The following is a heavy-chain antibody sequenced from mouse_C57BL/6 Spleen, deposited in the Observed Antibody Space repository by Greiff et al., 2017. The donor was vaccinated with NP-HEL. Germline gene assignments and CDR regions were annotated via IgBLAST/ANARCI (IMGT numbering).Heavy chain of an antibody. V-gene: IGHV14-1*01. CDR1: GFNIKDYY. Sequence: EVQLQQSGAELVRPGASVKLSCTASGFNIKDYYMHWVKQRPEQGLEWIGRIDPEDGDTEYAPQFQGKATMTADTSSNTAYLQLSSLTSEDTAVYYCTTFYYGSSLFAYWGQGTLVTVSA. CDR2: IDPEDGDT. J-gene: IGHJ3*01. D-gene: IGHD1-1*01. CDR3: TTFYYGSSLFAY.